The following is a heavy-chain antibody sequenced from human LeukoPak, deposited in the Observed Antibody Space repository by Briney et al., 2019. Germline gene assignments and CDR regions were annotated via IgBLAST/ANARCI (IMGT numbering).Heavy chain of an antibody. Sequence: GGSLRLSCAASGFTFSSYAMHWVRQAPGKGLEWVAFISYDGSNKYYADSVKGRFTISRDNSKNTLYVQMNSLTAEDTAIYYCAKATGNLGNWGQGTLVTVSS. J-gene: IGHJ4*02. CDR3: AKATGNLGN. V-gene: IGHV3-30*04. D-gene: IGHD1-1*01. CDR1: GFTFSSYA. CDR2: ISYDGSNK.